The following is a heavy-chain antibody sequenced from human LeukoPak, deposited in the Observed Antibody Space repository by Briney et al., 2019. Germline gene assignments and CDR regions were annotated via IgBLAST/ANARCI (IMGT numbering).Heavy chain of an antibody. Sequence: ASVKVSCKASGYTFTGYYMHWVRQAPGQGLEWMGWINPNSGGTNYAQKFQGRVTMTRDTSISTAYMELSRLRSDDTAVYYCARDLIPATDYYYYYMDVWGKGTTVTVSS. CDR2: INPNSGGT. J-gene: IGHJ6*03. V-gene: IGHV1-2*02. CDR3: ARDLIPATDYYYYYMDV. CDR1: GYTFTGYY. D-gene: IGHD1-26*01.